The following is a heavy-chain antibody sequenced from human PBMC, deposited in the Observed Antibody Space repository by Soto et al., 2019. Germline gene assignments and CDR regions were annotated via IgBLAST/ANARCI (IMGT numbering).Heavy chain of an antibody. CDR2: ISSSSSYI. V-gene: IGHV3-21*01. J-gene: IGHJ5*02. CDR1: GFTFSSYS. Sequence: GGSLRLSCAASGFTFSSYSMNWVRQAPGKGLEWVSSISSSSSYIYYADSVKGRFTISRDNAKNSLYLQMNSLRAEDTAVYYCARRKLTPYGSFDPWGQGTRVTAPQ. D-gene: IGHD3-10*01. CDR3: ARRKLTPYGSFDP.